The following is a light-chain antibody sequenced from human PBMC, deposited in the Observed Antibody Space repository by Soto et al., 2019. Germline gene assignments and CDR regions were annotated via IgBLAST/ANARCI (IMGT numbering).Light chain of an antibody. CDR3: QQYGSSPRT. Sequence: EIVLTQYPGTLAVSPGERATLSCRASQSVSSSYLAWYQQKPGQAPRLLIYGASSRATGIPDRFSGSGSGTDFTLTISRLEPEDFAVYYCQQYGSSPRTFGQGTKVDI. V-gene: IGKV3-20*01. CDR2: GAS. J-gene: IGKJ1*01. CDR1: QSVSSSY.